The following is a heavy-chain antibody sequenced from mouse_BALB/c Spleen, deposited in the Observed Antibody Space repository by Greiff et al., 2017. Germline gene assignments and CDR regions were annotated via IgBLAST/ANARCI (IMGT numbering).Heavy chain of an antibody. CDR1: GFSLTSYG. D-gene: IGHD3-1*01. J-gene: IGHJ4*01. CDR3: ARKHSSGYVRYAMDY. V-gene: IGHV2-9*02. Sequence: QVQLKESGPGLVAPSQSLSITCTVSGFSLTSYGVHWVRQPPGKGLEWLGVIWAGGSTNYNSALMSRLSISKDNSKSQVFLKMNSLQTDDTAMYYCARKHSSGYVRYAMDYWGQGTSVTVSS. CDR2: IWAGGST.